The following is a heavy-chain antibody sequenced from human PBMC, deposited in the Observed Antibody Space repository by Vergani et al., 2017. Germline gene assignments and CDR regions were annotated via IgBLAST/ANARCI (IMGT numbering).Heavy chain of an antibody. D-gene: IGHD6-6*01. V-gene: IGHV3-9*02. J-gene: IGHJ5*02. Sequence: EVQLEESGGGLVLPGRSLRLSCVASGFTSAGYAMHWFRQAPGKGLEWVSGISWNSNSIGYADSLKGRFTISRDKAKNSLYLQMNSLRAEDTALYYCAKDLGTSSGGGWFDPWGQGTLVTVSS. CDR1: GFTSAGYA. CDR3: AKDLGTSSGGGWFDP. CDR2: ISWNSNSI.